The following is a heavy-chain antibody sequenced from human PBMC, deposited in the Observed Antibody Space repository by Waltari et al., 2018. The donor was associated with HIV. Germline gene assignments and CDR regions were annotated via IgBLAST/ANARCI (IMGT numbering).Heavy chain of an antibody. J-gene: IGHJ4*02. V-gene: IGHV3-23*01. CDR1: GFSLSSDA. CDR2: ISGSGGST. CDR3: AKGFSGWSTFDS. Sequence: EVQLLESGGDWVQPGGSLRLSCAACGFSLSSDALVWVRQAPGKGLEWVSAISGSGGSTYYADSVKGRCTISRDNSKNTLFLQMNSLRAEDTALYYCAKGFSGWSTFDSWGQGTLVTVSS. D-gene: IGHD6-19*01.